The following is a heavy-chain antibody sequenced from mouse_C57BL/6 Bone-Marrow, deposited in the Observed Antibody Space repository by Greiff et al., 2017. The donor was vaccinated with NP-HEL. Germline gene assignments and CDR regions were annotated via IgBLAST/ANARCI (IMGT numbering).Heavy chain of an antibody. Sequence: EVKLMESGPGLVKPSQSLSLTCSVTGYSITSGYYWNWIRQFPGNKLEWMGYISYDGSNNYNPSLKNRIPITRDTSKNQFFLKLNSVATEDTATEYCAREYYGSSSSFDYWGQGTTLTVSS. CDR2: ISYDGSN. CDR1: GYSITSGYY. CDR3: AREYYGSSSSFDY. D-gene: IGHD1-1*01. J-gene: IGHJ2*01. V-gene: IGHV3-6*01.